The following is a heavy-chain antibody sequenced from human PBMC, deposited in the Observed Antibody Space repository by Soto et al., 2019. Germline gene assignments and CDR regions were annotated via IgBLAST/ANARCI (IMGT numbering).Heavy chain of an antibody. V-gene: IGHV3-43*01. CDR1: GFTFDDYT. Sequence: GGSLRLSCAASGFTFDDYTMHWVRQAPGKGLEWVSLISWDGGSTYYADSVKDRFTISRDNSKNSLYLQMNSLRTEDTALYYCAKDPYSSGQLDYWGQGTLVTVSS. CDR3: AKDPYSSGQLDY. J-gene: IGHJ4*02. D-gene: IGHD6-19*01. CDR2: ISWDGGST.